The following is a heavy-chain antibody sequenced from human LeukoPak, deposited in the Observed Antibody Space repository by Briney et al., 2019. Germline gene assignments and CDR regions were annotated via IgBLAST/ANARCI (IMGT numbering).Heavy chain of an antibody. V-gene: IGHV3-48*01. CDR3: ARVFKEIVVVHTGTAYYYGMDV. CDR2: ISSSSSTI. D-gene: IGHD2-15*01. CDR1: GFTFSSYS. Sequence: GGSLRLSCAAWGFTFSSYSMKWVREAPGKGLEGVSYISSSSSTIYYADSVKGRFTISRDNAKNSLYPQMNSLRAEDTAVYYCARVFKEIVVVHTGTAYYYGMDVWGQGTTVTVSS. J-gene: IGHJ6*02.